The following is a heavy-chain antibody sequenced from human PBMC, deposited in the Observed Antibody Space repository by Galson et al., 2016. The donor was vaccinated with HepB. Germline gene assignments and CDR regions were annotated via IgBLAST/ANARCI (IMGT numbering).Heavy chain of an antibody. CDR3: AKEATYRGEGYNVDH. J-gene: IGHJ4*02. V-gene: IGHV3-13*01. D-gene: IGHD5-24*01. CDR2: AGTAGDT. Sequence: SLRLSCAASGFTFSSYDMHWVRQPTGKGLEWVSGAGTAGDTYYPGSVKGRFTISRENAKNSLYLQMNSLRAGDTAVYYCAKEATYRGEGYNVDHWGQGTLVTVSS. CDR1: GFTFSSYD.